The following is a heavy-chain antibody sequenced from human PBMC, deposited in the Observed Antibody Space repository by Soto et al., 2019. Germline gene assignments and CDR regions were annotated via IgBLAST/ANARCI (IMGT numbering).Heavy chain of an antibody. CDR2: ISYDGSNK. D-gene: IGHD3-10*01. CDR1: GFTFSSYA. Sequence: QVQLVESGGGVVQPGRSLRLSCAASGFTFSSYAMHWVRQAPGKGLEWVAVISYDGSNKYYADSVKGRFTISRDNSKNPLYLQMNSLRAEDTAVYYCARMMVRGVIRGYYYGMDVWGQGTTVTVSS. V-gene: IGHV3-30-3*01. CDR3: ARMMVRGVIRGYYYGMDV. J-gene: IGHJ6*02.